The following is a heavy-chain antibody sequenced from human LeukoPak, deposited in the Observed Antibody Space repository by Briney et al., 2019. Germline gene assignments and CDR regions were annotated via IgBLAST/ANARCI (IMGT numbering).Heavy chain of an antibody. CDR1: GFTFSNYW. V-gene: IGHV3-21*01. CDR2: ISSSSSYI. CDR3: ARGPSGSYYFDY. Sequence: PGGSLRLSCAASGFTFSNYWMHWVRQAPGKGLVWVSSISSSSSYIYYADSVKGRFTISRDNAKNSLFLQMNSLRAEDTAVYYCARGPSGSYYFDYWGQGTLATVSS. J-gene: IGHJ4*02. D-gene: IGHD6-19*01.